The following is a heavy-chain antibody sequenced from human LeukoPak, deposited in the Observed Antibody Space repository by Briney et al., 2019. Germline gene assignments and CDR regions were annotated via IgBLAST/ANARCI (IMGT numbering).Heavy chain of an antibody. CDR2: INHSGST. CDR3: ARRKNNWFDP. V-gene: IGHV4-34*01. CDR1: GGSFSGYY. Sequence: SSETLSLTCAVHGGSFSGYYWSWIRQPPGKGLEWIGEINHSGSTNYNPSLKSRVTISVDTSKNQFSLKLSSVTAADTAVYYCARRKNNWFDPWGQGTLVTVSS. J-gene: IGHJ5*02.